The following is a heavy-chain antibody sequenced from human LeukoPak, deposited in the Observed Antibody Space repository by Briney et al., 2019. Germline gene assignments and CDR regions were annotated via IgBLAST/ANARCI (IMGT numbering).Heavy chain of an antibody. V-gene: IGHV4-59*01. J-gene: IGHJ3*02. Sequence: SETLSLTCTVSGGSISSYYWSWIRQPPGKGLEWIGYIYYSGSTNYNPSLKSRVTISVDTSKNQFFLKLSSVTAADTAVYYCARSTLFAFDIWGQGTMVTVSS. CDR2: IYYSGST. CDR1: GGSISSYY. CDR3: ARSTLFAFDI.